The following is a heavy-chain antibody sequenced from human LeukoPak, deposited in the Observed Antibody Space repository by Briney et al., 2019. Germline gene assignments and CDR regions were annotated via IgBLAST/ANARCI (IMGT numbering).Heavy chain of an antibody. V-gene: IGHV5-51*01. J-gene: IGHJ5*02. CDR1: GYSINNYW. CDR3: ARQEYCSGASCYTWFDP. Sequence: GGSLKISCKGSGYSINNYWIAWVRQMPGKGLEWMGIIYPADSDIRYSPSFQGQVTISADKSISTAYPQWNSLKASDTAMYYCARQEYCSGASCYTWFDPWGQGTLVTVSS. CDR2: IYPADSDI. D-gene: IGHD2-15*01.